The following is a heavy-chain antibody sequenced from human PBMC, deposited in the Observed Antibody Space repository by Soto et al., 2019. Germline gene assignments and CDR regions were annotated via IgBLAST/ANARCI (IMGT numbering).Heavy chain of an antibody. D-gene: IGHD2-2*01. V-gene: IGHV1-18*01. CDR3: ATAPNQYYFDY. Sequence: ASVKVSCKASGYTFSYQGITWVRQAPGQGLEWMGWISAYNGDTNYAQRFQGRVSMTTDTPTNTAHMELRSLRSDDTAVYYCATAPNQYYFDYWGQGTLVTVSS. CDR2: ISAYNGDT. CDR1: GYTFSYQG. J-gene: IGHJ4*02.